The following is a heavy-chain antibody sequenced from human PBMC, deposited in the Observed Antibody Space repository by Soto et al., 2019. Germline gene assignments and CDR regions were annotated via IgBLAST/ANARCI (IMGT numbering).Heavy chain of an antibody. Sequence: GASVKVSCKASGYSFTDYHIHWVRQAPGQGLEWLGRINPKSGGTSTAQKFQGWVTMTTDTSISTASMELTRLTSDDTAIYYCARFYSRDCSNGVCSFFYNQGMDVWGQGTTFTVCS. CDR1: GYSFTDYH. CDR2: INPKSGGT. CDR3: ARFYSRDCSNGVCSFFYNQGMDV. V-gene: IGHV1-2*04. D-gene: IGHD2-8*01. J-gene: IGHJ6*02.